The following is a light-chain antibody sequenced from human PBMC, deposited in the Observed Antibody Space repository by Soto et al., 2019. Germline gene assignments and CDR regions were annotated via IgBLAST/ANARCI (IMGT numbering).Light chain of an antibody. Sequence: EIVMTQSPATLSVSPGERATLSCRASQSVSSNLAWNQQKPGQAPRLLIYGASTRATGVSARFSGSGSGTEFTLTISSLQSEDFAVYYCQQYNNWPPITFGQGTRLEIK. CDR1: QSVSSN. CDR3: QQYNNWPPIT. V-gene: IGKV3D-15*01. CDR2: GAS. J-gene: IGKJ5*01.